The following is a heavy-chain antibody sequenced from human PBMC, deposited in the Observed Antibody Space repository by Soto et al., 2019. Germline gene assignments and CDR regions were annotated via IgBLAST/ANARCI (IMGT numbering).Heavy chain of an antibody. CDR3: ARQGLPKGNYYYYGMDV. CDR2: IYPGDSDT. V-gene: IGHV5-51*01. J-gene: IGHJ6*02. D-gene: IGHD2-2*01. CDR1: GYSFTSYW. Sequence: PGDALQISCQVYGYSFTSYWIGSVRQMHGKPLEWMGIIYPGDSDTRYSPSFQGQVTISADKSISTAYLQWSSLKASDTAMYYCARQGLPKGNYYYYGMDVCGQGTTVTVSS.